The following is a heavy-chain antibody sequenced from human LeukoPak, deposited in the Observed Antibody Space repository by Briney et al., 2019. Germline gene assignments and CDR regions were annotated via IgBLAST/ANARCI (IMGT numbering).Heavy chain of an antibody. CDR2: INPSGGST. D-gene: IGHD2-15*01. V-gene: IGHV1-46*01. Sequence: ASVKVSCKASGYTFTSYYMHWVRQAPGQGLEWMGIINPSGGSTSYAQKFQGRVTMTRDMSTSTVYMELSSLRSEDTAVYYCAREVVVVVAATPDAFDIWGQGTMVTVS. J-gene: IGHJ3*02. CDR3: AREVVVVVAATPDAFDI. CDR1: GYTFTSYY.